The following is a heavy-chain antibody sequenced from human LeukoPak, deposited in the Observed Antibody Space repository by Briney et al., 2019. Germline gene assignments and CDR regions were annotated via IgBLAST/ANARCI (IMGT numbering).Heavy chain of an antibody. CDR3: AKDPADSSSWYGDYFDY. V-gene: IGHV3-23*01. CDR2: ISGSGGST. J-gene: IGHJ4*02. CDR1: GFTFSSYA. Sequence: GGSLRLSCAASGFTFSSYAMSWVRQAPGKGLEWVSAISGSGGSTYYADSVKGRFTISRDNSKNTLYLQMNSLRAEDTAVYYCAKDPADSSSWYGDYFDYWGQRTLVTVSS. D-gene: IGHD6-13*01.